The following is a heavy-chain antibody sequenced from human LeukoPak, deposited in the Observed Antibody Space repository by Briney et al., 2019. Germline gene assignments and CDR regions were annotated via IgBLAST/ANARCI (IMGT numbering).Heavy chain of an antibody. CDR1: GGSISSSNYS. Sequence: SETLSLTCTVSGGSISSSNYSWGWIRQPPGKGLEWIGYIYYSGSTNYNPSLKSRVTISVDTSKNQFSLKLSSVTAADTAVYYCARDSIVVVPAASPRNDYYYYYGMDVWGQGTTVTVSS. D-gene: IGHD2-2*01. V-gene: IGHV4-61*01. CDR2: IYYSGST. CDR3: ARDSIVVVPAASPRNDYYYYYGMDV. J-gene: IGHJ6*02.